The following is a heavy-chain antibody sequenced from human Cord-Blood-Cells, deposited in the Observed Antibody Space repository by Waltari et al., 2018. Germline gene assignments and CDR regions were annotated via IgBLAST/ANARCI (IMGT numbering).Heavy chain of an antibody. Sequence: QVQLQESGPGLVKPSETLSLTCAVSGYSISSGYYWGWIRQPPGKGLEWIGSIYHSGSTYYNPSLKSRVTISVDTSKTQFSLKLSSVTAADTAVYYCARETGQFDYWGQGTLVTVSS. J-gene: IGHJ4*02. V-gene: IGHV4-38-2*02. CDR3: ARETGQFDY. D-gene: IGHD3-9*01. CDR1: GYSISSGYY. CDR2: IYHSGST.